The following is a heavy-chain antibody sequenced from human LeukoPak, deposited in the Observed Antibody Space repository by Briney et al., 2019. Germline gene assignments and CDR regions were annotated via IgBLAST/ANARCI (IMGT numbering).Heavy chain of an antibody. V-gene: IGHV3-53*01. CDR1: GLTVSSNY. Sequence: GGSLRLSCAASGLTVSSNYMSWVRQAPGKGLYWVSVINSGSSTYYADSVKGRFTISRDNSRNTLYLQMKSLRAEDTAVYYCGRGGDSSGSVRSAFDIWGQGTMVTVSS. D-gene: IGHD3-22*01. J-gene: IGHJ3*02. CDR2: INSGSST. CDR3: GRGGDSSGSVRSAFDI.